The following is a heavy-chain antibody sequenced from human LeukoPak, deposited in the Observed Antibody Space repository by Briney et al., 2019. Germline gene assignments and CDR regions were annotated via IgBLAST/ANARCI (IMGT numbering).Heavy chain of an antibody. Sequence: GESLKISCKGSGYSFSNYWIAWVRQMPGKGLEWMGIIYPSDSDVRYSPSFQGQVTFSVDKSISTAYLQWSSLKASVTAMYYCARHSSGSSAWGQGTMVTVSS. J-gene: IGHJ3*01. V-gene: IGHV5-51*01. CDR3: ARHSSGSSA. D-gene: IGHD3-22*01. CDR1: GYSFSNYW. CDR2: IYPSDSDV.